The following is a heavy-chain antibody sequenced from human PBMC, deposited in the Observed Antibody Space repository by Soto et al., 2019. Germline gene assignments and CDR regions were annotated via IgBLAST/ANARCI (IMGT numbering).Heavy chain of an antibody. Sequence: PGGSLRLSCAASGFTFSSYGMHWVRQAPGKGLEWVAVIWYDGSNKYYADSVKGRFTISRDNSKNTLYLQMNSLRAEDTAVYYCAGESAAYSSSSQIDYWGQGTLVTVSS. J-gene: IGHJ4*02. V-gene: IGHV3-33*01. CDR3: AGESAAYSSSSQIDY. D-gene: IGHD6-6*01. CDR1: GFTFSSYG. CDR2: IWYDGSNK.